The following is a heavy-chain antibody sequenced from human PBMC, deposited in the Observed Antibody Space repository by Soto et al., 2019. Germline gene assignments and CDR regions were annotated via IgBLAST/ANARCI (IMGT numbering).Heavy chain of an antibody. CDR2: IYYSGST. Sequence: SETLSLTCTVSGGSISSSSYYWGWIRQPPGKGLEWIGSIYYSGSTYYNPSLKSRVTISVDTSKNQFSLKLSPVTAADTAVYYCAGAPGWHPLDYWGQGTLVTVSS. J-gene: IGHJ4*02. V-gene: IGHV4-39*01. D-gene: IGHD2-15*01. CDR3: AGAPGWHPLDY. CDR1: GGSISSSSYY.